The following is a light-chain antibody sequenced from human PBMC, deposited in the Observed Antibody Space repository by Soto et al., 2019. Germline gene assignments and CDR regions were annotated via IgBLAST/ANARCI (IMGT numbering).Light chain of an antibody. J-gene: IGKJ2*01. CDR3: QQRSNWEYT. Sequence: EIVLTQSPATLSLSPGERATLSCRASQSVSSYLAWYQQKPGQAPRLLIYDASNRATGIPARFSGSGSGTDFTLTISXLEPEDFAVYYCQQRSNWEYTFGQGTKLEIK. CDR2: DAS. CDR1: QSVSSY. V-gene: IGKV3-11*01.